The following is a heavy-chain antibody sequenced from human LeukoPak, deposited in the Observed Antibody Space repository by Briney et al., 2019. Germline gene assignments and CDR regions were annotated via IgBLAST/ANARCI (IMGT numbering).Heavy chain of an antibody. CDR2: IYSGGST. CDR3: ARGEWLFDY. J-gene: IGHJ4*02. V-gene: IGHV3-66*01. Sequence: AGSLSLSCAASGPSVSSKYMSWVRQAPGKGLEWVSFIYSGGSTYYADSVKGRYTNSRDNSKNTLYLQMSSLRAEDTAVYYCARGEWLFDYWGQGTLVTVSS. CDR1: GPSVSSKY. D-gene: IGHD6-19*01.